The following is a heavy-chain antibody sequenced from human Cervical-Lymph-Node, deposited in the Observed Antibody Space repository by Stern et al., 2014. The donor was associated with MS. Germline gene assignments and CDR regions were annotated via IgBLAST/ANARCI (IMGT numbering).Heavy chain of an antibody. J-gene: IGHJ4*02. Sequence: EVQLVESGGGLVQPGGSLRLSCADSGFTFSSYWMSWVRQAPGKGLEWVANIKQDGSEKYYVDSVKGRFTISRDNAKNSLYVQMNSLRAEDTAVYYCASYSSGIFDYWGQGTLVTVSS. CDR2: IKQDGSEK. D-gene: IGHD6-19*01. CDR3: ASYSSGIFDY. CDR1: GFTFSSYW. V-gene: IGHV3-7*01.